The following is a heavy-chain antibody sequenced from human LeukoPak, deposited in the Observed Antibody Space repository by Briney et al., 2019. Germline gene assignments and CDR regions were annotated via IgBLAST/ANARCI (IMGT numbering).Heavy chain of an antibody. J-gene: IGHJ4*02. Sequence: GGSLRLSCAASGFTFSSYAMSWVRQAPGKGLEWVSVIYSGGSTYYADSVKGRFTISRDNSKNTLYLQMNSLRAEDTAVYYCARVSSGWAFDYWGQGTLVTVSS. CDR3: ARVSSGWAFDY. D-gene: IGHD6-19*01. V-gene: IGHV3-66*01. CDR2: IYSGGST. CDR1: GFTFSSYA.